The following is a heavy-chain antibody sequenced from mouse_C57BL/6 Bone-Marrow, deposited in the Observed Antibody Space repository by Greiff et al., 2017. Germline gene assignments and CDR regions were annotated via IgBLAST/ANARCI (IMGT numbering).Heavy chain of an antibody. CDR2: ISSGGSYT. J-gene: IGHJ3*01. V-gene: IGHV5-6*01. D-gene: IGHD2-3*01. Sequence: EVHLVESGGDLVKPGGSLKLSCAASGFTFSSYGMSWVRQTPDKRLEWVATISSGGSYTYYPDSVKGRFTISRDNAKNTLYLQMSSLKSEDTAMYYCARHDGYYVGFAYWGQGTLVTVSA. CDR1: GFTFSSYG. CDR3: ARHDGYYVGFAY.